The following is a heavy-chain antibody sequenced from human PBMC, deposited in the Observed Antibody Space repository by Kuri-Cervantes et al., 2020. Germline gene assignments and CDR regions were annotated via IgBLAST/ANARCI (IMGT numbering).Heavy chain of an antibody. CDR3: AREDYAGITIFGVVIHMDV. D-gene: IGHD3-3*01. Sequence: ASVKVSCKASGYTFTSYGISWVRQAPGQGLEWMGWISAYNGNTNYAQKLQGRVTMTTDTSTSTAYMELRSLRSDDTAVYYCAREDYAGITIFGVVIHMDVWGKGTTVTVSS. CDR1: GYTFTSYG. CDR2: ISAYNGNT. J-gene: IGHJ6*03. V-gene: IGHV1-18*01.